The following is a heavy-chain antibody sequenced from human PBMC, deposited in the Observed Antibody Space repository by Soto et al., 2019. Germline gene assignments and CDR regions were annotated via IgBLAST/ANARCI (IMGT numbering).Heavy chain of an antibody. CDR3: ARTGVKSFDY. J-gene: IGHJ4*02. D-gene: IGHD2-21*01. Sequence: SETLSLTCTVSGGSISSGGYYWSWSRQHPGEGLEWIGYIYYSGSTYYNPSLKSRVTISVDTSKNQFSLYLQMNSLRAEDTAVYYCARTGVKSFDYWGQGTLVTVSS. V-gene: IGHV4-31*03. CDR2: IYYSGST. CDR1: GGSISSGGYY.